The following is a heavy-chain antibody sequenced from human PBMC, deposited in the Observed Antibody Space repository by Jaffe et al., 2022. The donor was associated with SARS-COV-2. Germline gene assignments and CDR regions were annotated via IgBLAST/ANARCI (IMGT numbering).Heavy chain of an antibody. Sequence: QLQLQESGPGLVKPSETLSLTCTVSGGSISSSSYYWGWIRQPPGKGLEWIGSIYYSGSTYYNPSLKSRVTISVDTSKNQFSLKLSSVTAADTAVYYCARHWAPIRRAVKSSSEGWFDPWGQGTLVTVSS. CDR3: ARHWAPIRRAVKSSSEGWFDP. CDR1: GGSISSSSYY. CDR2: IYYSGST. V-gene: IGHV4-39*01. J-gene: IGHJ5*02. D-gene: IGHD6-13*01.